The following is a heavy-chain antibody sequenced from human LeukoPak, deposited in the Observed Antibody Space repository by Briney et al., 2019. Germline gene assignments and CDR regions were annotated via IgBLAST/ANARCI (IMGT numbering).Heavy chain of an antibody. CDR1: GGSISSYY. V-gene: IGHV4-59*01. J-gene: IGHJ4*02. Sequence: SETLSLTCTVSGGSISSYYWSWIRQPPGKGLEWIGYIYHSGSTNYNPSLKSRLTISVDTSKNQFSLKLSSVTAADTAVYYCARGYYGSGSYYDYWGQGTLVTVSS. CDR2: IYHSGST. D-gene: IGHD3-10*01. CDR3: ARGYYGSGSYYDY.